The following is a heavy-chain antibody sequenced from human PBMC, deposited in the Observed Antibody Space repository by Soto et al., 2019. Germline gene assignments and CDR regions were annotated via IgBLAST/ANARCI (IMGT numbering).Heavy chain of an antibody. CDR1: GYTFTGYY. CDR2: INPNSGGT. Sequence: ASVKVSCKASGYTFTGYYMHWVRQAPGQGLEWMGWINPNSGGTNYAQKFQGWVTMTRDTSISTAYMELSRLRSDDTAVYYCARDYYYDSSGYYYPSYYYYGMDVWGQGTTVTVSS. D-gene: IGHD3-22*01. CDR3: ARDYYYDSSGYYYPSYYYYGMDV. J-gene: IGHJ6*02. V-gene: IGHV1-2*04.